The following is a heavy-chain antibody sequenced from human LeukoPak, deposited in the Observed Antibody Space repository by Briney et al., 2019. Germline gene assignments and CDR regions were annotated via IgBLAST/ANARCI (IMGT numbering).Heavy chain of an antibody. Sequence: PGGSLRLSCAASGFTVSSSYMRWVRQAPGKGLEWVSVIYSGGSTYYADSVTGRFTIARDNSKNTLYLQMNSLRAEDTAVYYCSYMVRGVTNHPIYWGQGTLVTVSS. J-gene: IGHJ4*02. D-gene: IGHD3-10*01. CDR2: IYSGGST. CDR3: SYMVRGVTNHPIY. V-gene: IGHV3-53*01. CDR1: GFTVSSSY.